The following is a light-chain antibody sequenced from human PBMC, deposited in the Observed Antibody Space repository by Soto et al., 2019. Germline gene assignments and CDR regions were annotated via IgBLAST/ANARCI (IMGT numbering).Light chain of an antibody. J-gene: IGKJ1*01. V-gene: IGKV3-15*01. Sequence: EIAITQSPATLSVSPGERATLSCRASHSVSSNLARDQQKPVQAPRLLIYGASTRATGIPARVSGSGSGTEFTLTISSLQSEDFAVYYCQQYNNWPPWTFGQGTKVAIK. CDR2: GAS. CDR1: HSVSSN. CDR3: QQYNNWPPWT.